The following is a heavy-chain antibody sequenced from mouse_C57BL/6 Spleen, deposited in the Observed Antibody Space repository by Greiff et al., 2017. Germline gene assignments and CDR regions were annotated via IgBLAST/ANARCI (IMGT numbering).Heavy chain of an antibody. CDR2: IDPEDGDT. Sequence: VQLQQSGAELVKPGASVKLSCTASGFTFKDYYMHWVKQRPEQGLEWIGRIDPEDGDTKYAPKFQGKATITADTSSTTAYLQLSSLTSEDTAVYYCARGYYSNYVYFDYWGQGTTLTVSA. J-gene: IGHJ2*01. D-gene: IGHD2-5*01. CDR3: ARGYYSNYVYFDY. CDR1: GFTFKDYY. V-gene: IGHV14-2*01.